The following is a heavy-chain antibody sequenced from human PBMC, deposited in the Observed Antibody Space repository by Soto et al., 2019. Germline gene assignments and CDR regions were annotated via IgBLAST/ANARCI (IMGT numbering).Heavy chain of an antibody. J-gene: IGHJ4*02. CDR3: AKLPRGYYDSSGYYHMGY. Sequence: GSLRLSCAASGFTFSSYAMSWVRQAPGKGLEWVSAISGSGGSTYYADSVKGRFTISRDNSKNTLYLQMNSLRAEDTAVYYCAKLPRGYYDSSGYYHMGYWGQGTLVTVSS. CDR2: ISGSGGST. CDR1: GFTFSSYA. V-gene: IGHV3-23*01. D-gene: IGHD3-22*01.